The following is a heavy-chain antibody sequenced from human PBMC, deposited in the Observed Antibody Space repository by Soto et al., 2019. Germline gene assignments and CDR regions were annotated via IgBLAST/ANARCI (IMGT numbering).Heavy chain of an antibody. Sequence: QVQLQESGPGLVKPSETMSLSCTVSGGSISSYYWSWFRQSPGKRMEWIGYVHHSWGSSYNPSLQMRVAISLDTSKSQFSLKVTSVTATDTAVYYWARQRFGPLHGLVDVWGQGTTVTVSS. CDR3: ARQRFGPLHGLVDV. D-gene: IGHD3-10*01. J-gene: IGHJ6*02. V-gene: IGHV4-59*08. CDR2: VHHSWGS. CDR1: GGSISSYY.